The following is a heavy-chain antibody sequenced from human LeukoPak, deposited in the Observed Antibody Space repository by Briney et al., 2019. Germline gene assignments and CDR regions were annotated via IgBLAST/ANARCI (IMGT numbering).Heavy chain of an antibody. V-gene: IGHV3-33*01. CDR2: IWYDGSNK. Sequence: QPGRSLRLSCAASGFTFSSYGMHWVRQAPGKGLEWVAVIWYDGSNKYYADSVKGRFTISRDNAKNSLYLQMNSLRAEDTAVYYCARDLYYGSGSYYIDYWGQGTLVTVSS. D-gene: IGHD3-10*01. CDR3: ARDLYYGSGSYYIDY. J-gene: IGHJ4*02. CDR1: GFTFSSYG.